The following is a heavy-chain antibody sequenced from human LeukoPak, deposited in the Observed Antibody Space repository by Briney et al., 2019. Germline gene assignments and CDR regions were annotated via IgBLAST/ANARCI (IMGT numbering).Heavy chain of an antibody. J-gene: IGHJ4*02. CDR3: ARDAAIYDNSAFYYLW. V-gene: IGHV1-69*13. Sequence: ASVKVSCKASGGTFSRYAISWVRQAPGQGREWMGGITPMFGTANYAQNFPGRVTITADESTSTAYMELRGLRSEDTAMYYCARDAAIYDNSAFYYLWWGQGTLVTVSS. D-gene: IGHD3-22*01. CDR2: ITPMFGTA. CDR1: GGTFSRYA.